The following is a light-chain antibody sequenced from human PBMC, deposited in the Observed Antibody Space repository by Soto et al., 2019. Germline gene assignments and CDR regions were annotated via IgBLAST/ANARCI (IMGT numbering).Light chain of an antibody. CDR1: LSVSSGY. CDR3: QQYGSSGP. Sequence: EIVLTQSPGTLSLAPGVRSTLSCRARLSVSSGYLAWYQQKAGPAPWLLIYDASRRATGIPDRFSGSGSGTDFTLTIVRLEPEDFAVYYCQQYGSSGPFGQGTKVDI. V-gene: IGKV3-20*01. CDR2: DAS. J-gene: IGKJ1*01.